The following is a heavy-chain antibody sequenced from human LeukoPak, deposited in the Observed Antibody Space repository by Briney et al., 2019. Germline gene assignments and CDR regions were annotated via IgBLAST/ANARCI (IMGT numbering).Heavy chain of an antibody. V-gene: IGHV3-20*01. J-gene: IGHJ6*02. CDR1: GFTFDDYG. D-gene: IGHD2-15*01. Sequence: GGSLRLSCAASGFTFDDYGMSWVRQAPGKGLEWVSGINWNGGSTGYADYVKGRFTISRDNAKNSLYLQMNSLRAEDTALYHCARDGEGYCSGGSCYNPYGMDVWGQGTTVTVSS. CDR2: INWNGGST. CDR3: ARDGEGYCSGGSCYNPYGMDV.